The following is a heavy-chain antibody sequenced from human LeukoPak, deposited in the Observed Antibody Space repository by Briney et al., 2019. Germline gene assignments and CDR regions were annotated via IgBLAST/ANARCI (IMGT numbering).Heavy chain of an antibody. V-gene: IGHV3-23*01. CDR1: GFAFSSYA. J-gene: IGHJ4*02. Sequence: GGSLRLSCAASGFAFSSYAMSWVRQAPGKGLEWVSTISGNGGNTYYADSVKGRFTISRDNSKNTLYLQMDSLRAEDTAVYYCAKSPTMAMLYFDYWGQGTLVTVSS. CDR2: ISGNGGNT. CDR3: AKSPTMAMLYFDY. D-gene: IGHD5-24*01.